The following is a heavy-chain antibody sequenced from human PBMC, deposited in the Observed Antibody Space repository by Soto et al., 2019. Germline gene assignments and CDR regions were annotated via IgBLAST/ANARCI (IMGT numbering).Heavy chain of an antibody. CDR2: INAGNGNT. CDR3: ARGPNPYYFDY. J-gene: IGHJ4*02. CDR1: GYTFTSYA. V-gene: IGHV1-3*01. Sequence: QVQFVQSGAEVKKPGASVKVSCKASGYTFTSYAMHWVRQAPGQRLEWMGWINAGNGNTKYSQKFQGRVTITRDTSASTAHMELSSLRSEDTAVYYCARGPNPYYFDYWGQGTLVTVSS.